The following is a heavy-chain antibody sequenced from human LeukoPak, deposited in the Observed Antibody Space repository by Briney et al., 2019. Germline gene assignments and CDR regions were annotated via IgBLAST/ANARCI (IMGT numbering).Heavy chain of an antibody. CDR1: VDIFTTYG. D-gene: IGHD2/OR15-2a*01. V-gene: IGHV1-18*04. J-gene: IGHJ5*02. CDR2: INVNT. CDR3: ARAPRWNTNSCNSWFDP. Sequence: ASVKVSCKASVDIFTTYGISWVRQAPGQGLEWMGWINVNTKYAQKFQGRVILTTDTTTSSAYMELRSLRSDDTAVYYCARAPRWNTNSCNSWFDPWGQGTLVTVSS.